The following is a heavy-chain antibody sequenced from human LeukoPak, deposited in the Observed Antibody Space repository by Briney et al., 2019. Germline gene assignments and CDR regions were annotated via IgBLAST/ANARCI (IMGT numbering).Heavy chain of an antibody. CDR1: GGSIGSYY. Sequence: SETLSLTCTVSGGSIGSYYWSWIRQPPGKGLEWIGYIYYSGSTNYNPSLKSRVTISVDTSKNQFSPKLSSVTAADTAVYYCARDLSGWYFDYWGQGTLVTVSS. J-gene: IGHJ4*02. V-gene: IGHV4-59*01. D-gene: IGHD6-19*01. CDR2: IYYSGST. CDR3: ARDLSGWYFDY.